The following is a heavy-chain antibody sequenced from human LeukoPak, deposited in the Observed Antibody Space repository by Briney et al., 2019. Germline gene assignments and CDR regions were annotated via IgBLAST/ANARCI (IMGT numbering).Heavy chain of an antibody. J-gene: IGHJ4*02. CDR3: ASGSYYYDSSGLDY. CDR2: TNPSRGST. Sequence: GASVKVSCKASGYTFNSYYMHWVRQAPGQGLEWMGITNPSRGSTTYAQKFQGRVTLTRDTSTSTVFMELSSLRSEDTAVYYCASGSYYYDSSGLDYWGQGTLVTVSS. V-gene: IGHV1-46*02. CDR1: GYTFNSYY. D-gene: IGHD3-22*01.